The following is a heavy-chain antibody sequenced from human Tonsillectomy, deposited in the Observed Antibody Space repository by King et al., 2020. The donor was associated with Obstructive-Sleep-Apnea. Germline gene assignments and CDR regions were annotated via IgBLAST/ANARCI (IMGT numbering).Heavy chain of an antibody. V-gene: IGHV3-23*04. D-gene: IGHD6-13*01. J-gene: IGHJ4*02. Sequence: VQLVESGGGLVQPGGSLRLSCAASGFTFSDYALTWVRQAPGKGLEWVTGISGSSSSRDYADSGKGRFTNSRDNSKNTLYLQMSSLRAEDTAVYYCARSGYSSTWSFGYWGQGTLVTVSS. CDR2: ISGSSSSR. CDR3: ARSGYSSTWSFGY. CDR1: GFTFSDYA.